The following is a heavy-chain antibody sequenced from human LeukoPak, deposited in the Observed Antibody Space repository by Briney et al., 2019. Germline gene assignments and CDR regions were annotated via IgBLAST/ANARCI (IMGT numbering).Heavy chain of an antibody. CDR3: ARDSRIPGATGGSDS. CDR2: IKSKTDGGTT. V-gene: IGHV3-15*01. Sequence: GGSLRLSCAASGFTFSNVWMSWVRQAPGKGLEWVGRIKSKTDGGTTDYAAPVKGRFTISRDDSKNTLYLQMNSLRAEDTAFYYCARDSRIPGATGGSDSWGQGTLVTVSS. CDR1: GFTFSNVW. J-gene: IGHJ5*01. D-gene: IGHD1-26*01.